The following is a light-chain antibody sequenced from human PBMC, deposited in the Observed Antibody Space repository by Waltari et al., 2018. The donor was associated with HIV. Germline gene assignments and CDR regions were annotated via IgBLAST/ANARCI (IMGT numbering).Light chain of an antibody. CDR1: SSDVGGYNY. J-gene: IGLJ2*01. CDR2: DGI. V-gene: IGLV2-8*01. Sequence: QSALTQPPSASGSPGQSVTLSCTGTSSDVGGYNYVSWHQQHPGKAPKLMNYDGIKRPSGVPDRFSVSKSGNTASLTVSGLQPEDEADYYCSSHAGSKVVFGGGTRLTVL. CDR3: SSHAGSKVV.